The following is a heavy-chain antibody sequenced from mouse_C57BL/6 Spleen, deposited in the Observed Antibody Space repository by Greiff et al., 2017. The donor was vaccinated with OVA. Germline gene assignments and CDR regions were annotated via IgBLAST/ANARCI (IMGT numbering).Heavy chain of an antibody. CDR2: IDPSDRYT. D-gene: IGHD1-1*01. Sequence: QVQLQQPGAELVMPGASVKLSCKASGYTFTSYWMHWVKQRPGQGLAWIGEIDPSDRYTNYNHKFKGKSTLTVDKSSSTAYMQLSSLTSEDSAVYYCARLGYYGSSYWFAYWGQGTLVTVSA. V-gene: IGHV1-69*01. J-gene: IGHJ3*01. CDR1: GYTFTSYW. CDR3: ARLGYYGSSYWFAY.